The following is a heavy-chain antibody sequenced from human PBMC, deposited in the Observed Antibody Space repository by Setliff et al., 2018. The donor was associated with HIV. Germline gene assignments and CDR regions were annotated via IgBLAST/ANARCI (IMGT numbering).Heavy chain of an antibody. Sequence: ASVKVSCKAFHYTFTNYGVTWVRQAPGQGLEWMGWNNASDGTTSYAQKFQGRVTMTTDTSTSRAYMELRSLRSDDTAVYFCARLGSGWYDSYFYAMDIWGQGTTVTVSS. CDR2: NNASDGTT. V-gene: IGHV1-18*01. CDR1: HYTFTNYG. D-gene: IGHD6-19*01. CDR3: ARLGSGWYDSYFYAMDI. J-gene: IGHJ6*02.